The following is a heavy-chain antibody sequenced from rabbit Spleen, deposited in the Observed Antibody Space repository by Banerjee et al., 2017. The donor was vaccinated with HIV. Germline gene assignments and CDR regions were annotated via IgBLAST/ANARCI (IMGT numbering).Heavy chain of an antibody. CDR1: GFSFSSYG. D-gene: IGHD4-1*01. V-gene: IGHV1S45*01. CDR2: IGTGSGTS. CDR3: ARETSSGWVFHL. Sequence: QEQLEESGGDLVKPEGSLTLTCTASGFSFSSYGVSWVRQAPGKGLEWIGYIGTGSGTSYYATWAKGRFTISKTSSTTVTLQMTSLTAADTATYFCARETSSGWVFHLWGPGTLVTVS. J-gene: IGHJ4*01.